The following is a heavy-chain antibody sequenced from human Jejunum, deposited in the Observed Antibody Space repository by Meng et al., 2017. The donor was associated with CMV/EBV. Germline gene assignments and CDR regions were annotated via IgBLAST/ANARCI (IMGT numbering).Heavy chain of an antibody. CDR2: INPSGYNT. V-gene: IGHV1-46*01. CDR3: AKEGVLYGMDV. CDR1: GYIFTDYY. Sequence: KAPGYIFTDYYIHWVRQAPGQGLEWMAIINPSGYNTNYTQKFQGRITVTRDTSTRTVYMELKNLRFEDTAVYYCAKEGVLYGMDVWGQGTTVTVSS. D-gene: IGHD4/OR15-4a*01. J-gene: IGHJ6*02.